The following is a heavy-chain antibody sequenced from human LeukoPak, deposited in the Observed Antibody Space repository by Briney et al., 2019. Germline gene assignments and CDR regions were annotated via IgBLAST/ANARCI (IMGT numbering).Heavy chain of an antibody. V-gene: IGHV1-69*13. D-gene: IGHD2-2*01. Sequence: ASVKVSCKASGGTFSSYAISWVRQAPGQGLEWMGGIIPIFGTANYAQKFQGRVTITADESTSTAYMEPSSLRSEDTAVYYCARDNEDCSSTSCYAGPVLDYWGQGTLVTVSS. CDR1: GGTFSSYA. CDR2: IIPIFGTA. J-gene: IGHJ4*02. CDR3: ARDNEDCSSTSCYAGPVLDY.